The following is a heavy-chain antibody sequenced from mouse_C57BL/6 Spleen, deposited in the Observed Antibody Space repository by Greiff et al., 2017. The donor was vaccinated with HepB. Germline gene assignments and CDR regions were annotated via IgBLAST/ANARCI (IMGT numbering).Heavy chain of an antibody. J-gene: IGHJ2*01. Sequence: DVHLVESGGDLVKPGGSLKLSCAASGFTFSSYGMSWVRQTPDKRLEWVATSSSGGSYTYYPDSVKGRFTLSRDNAKNTLYLQMSSLKSEDTAMYYGARHSSGYFDYWGQGTTLTVSA. CDR1: GFTFSSYG. CDR2: SSSGGSYT. V-gene: IGHV5-6*01. CDR3: ARHSSGYFDY. D-gene: IGHD3-2*02.